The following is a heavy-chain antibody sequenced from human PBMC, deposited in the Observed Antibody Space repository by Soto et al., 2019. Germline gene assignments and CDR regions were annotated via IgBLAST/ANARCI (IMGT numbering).Heavy chain of an antibody. Sequence: GGSLRLSCAASGFSFSSFAMSWVRQAPGKGLQWVSIISGSGGSTYYTDSVKGRFIISRDNSNNTLFLQMNSLRVEDTALYYCAAVLMAMDFGQLRNFHSYGLDVWGQGTTVTVSS. D-gene: IGHD2-8*01. CDR2: ISGSGGST. CDR1: GFSFSSFA. V-gene: IGHV3-23*01. J-gene: IGHJ6*02. CDR3: AAVLMAMDFGQLRNFHSYGLDV.